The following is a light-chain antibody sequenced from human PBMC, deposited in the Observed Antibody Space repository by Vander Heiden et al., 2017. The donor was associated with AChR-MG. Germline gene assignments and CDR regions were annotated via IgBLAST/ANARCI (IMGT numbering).Light chain of an antibody. V-gene: IGKV4-1*01. CDR3: QQYYSIPRT. Sequence: DIVMTQSPDSLAVSLGERATINCKSSPSDLNSSNNKNYLAWYQQKPGQPPKLLIYWASTRESGVPDRFSGSGSGTDFTLTISSLQAEDVAVYYCQQYYSIPRTFGQGTKVEIK. J-gene: IGKJ1*01. CDR2: WAS. CDR1: PSDLNSSNNKNY.